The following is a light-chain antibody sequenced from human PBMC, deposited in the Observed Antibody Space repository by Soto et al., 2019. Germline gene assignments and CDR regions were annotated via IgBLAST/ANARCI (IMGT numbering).Light chain of an antibody. Sequence: QSALTRPPSASGSPGQSVTISCTGTSSDVGGYNYVSWYQQHPGKAPKLMIYEVTERPSGVPDRFSGSKSGNTASLTVSGLQAEDEADYYCSSYGGSNNLVFGGGTKLTVL. CDR2: EVT. CDR1: SSDVGGYNY. V-gene: IGLV2-8*01. CDR3: SSYGGSNNLV. J-gene: IGLJ2*01.